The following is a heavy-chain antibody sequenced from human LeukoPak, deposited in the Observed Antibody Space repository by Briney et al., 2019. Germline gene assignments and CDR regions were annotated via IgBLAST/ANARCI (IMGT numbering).Heavy chain of an antibody. V-gene: IGHV1-46*01. CDR3: ARERGYCGARTCYHFEY. CDR1: GYTFTSYY. Sequence: ASVKVSCKASGYTFTSYYMHWVRQAPGQGLEWMGIINPSGGTTTYARKFQGRVTLTSDTSTSKVYMELSSLTSEDTAVYYCARERGYCGARTCYHFEYWGQGTLVTVSS. J-gene: IGHJ4*02. D-gene: IGHD2-15*01. CDR2: INPSGGTT.